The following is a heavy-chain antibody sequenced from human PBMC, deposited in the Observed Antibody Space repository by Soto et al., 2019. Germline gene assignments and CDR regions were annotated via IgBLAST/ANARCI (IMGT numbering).Heavy chain of an antibody. CDR1: GGSISSSSYY. Sequence: SETLSLTCTVSGGSISSSSYYWVWIRQPPGKGLEWIGSIYYSGSTYYNPSLKSRVTISVDKSKNQFSLKMKSVTAADTAVYFCGRLKGGNTVDSWGPGTLVTVSS. V-gene: IGHV4-39*07. CDR3: GRLKGGNTVDS. J-gene: IGHJ4*02. CDR2: IYYSGST. D-gene: IGHD2-15*01.